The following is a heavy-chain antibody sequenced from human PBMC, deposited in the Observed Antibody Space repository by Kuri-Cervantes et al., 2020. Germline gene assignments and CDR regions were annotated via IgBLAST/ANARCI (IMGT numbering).Heavy chain of an antibody. Sequence: LTCAASGFTFSYYSMNWVRQAPGKGLEWVSSISSTSNSISYADSVKGRFTISRDNAKNSLYLQMNSLRAEDTAVYYCARKACSGGTCHFDYWGQGTLVTVSS. V-gene: IGHV3-21*01. CDR3: ARKACSGGTCHFDY. J-gene: IGHJ4*02. CDR1: GFTFSYYS. CDR2: ISSTSNSI. D-gene: IGHD2-15*01.